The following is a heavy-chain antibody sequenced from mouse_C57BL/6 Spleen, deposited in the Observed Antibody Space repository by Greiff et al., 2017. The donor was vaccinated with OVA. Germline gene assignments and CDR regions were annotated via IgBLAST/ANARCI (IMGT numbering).Heavy chain of an antibody. V-gene: IGHV14-2*01. D-gene: IGHD4-1*01. CDR3: ARGGPNFSLDY. J-gene: IGHJ4*01. Sequence: VQLKESGAELVKPGASVKLSCTASGFNIKDYYMHWVKQRTEQGLEWIGRIDPGDGETKYAPKFQGKATITADTSSNPAFLQLSSLTSEDTAVYYCARGGPNFSLDYWGQGTSVTVSS. CDR2: IDPGDGET. CDR1: GFNIKDYY.